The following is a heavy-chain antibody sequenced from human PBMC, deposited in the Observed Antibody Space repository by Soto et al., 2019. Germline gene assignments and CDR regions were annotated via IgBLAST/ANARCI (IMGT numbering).Heavy chain of an antibody. V-gene: IGHV3-30*03. CDR1: GFTFSSYG. CDR3: ARPHAPSVSYGDPYFDY. D-gene: IGHD4-17*01. J-gene: IGHJ4*02. CDR2: ISYDGSNK. Sequence: PGGSLRLSCAASGFTFSSYGMHWVRQAPGKGLEWVAVISYDGSNKYYADSVKRRFTISRDNSKNTLYLQMNSLRAEDTAVYYCARPHAPSVSYGDPYFDYWGQGTLVTVSS.